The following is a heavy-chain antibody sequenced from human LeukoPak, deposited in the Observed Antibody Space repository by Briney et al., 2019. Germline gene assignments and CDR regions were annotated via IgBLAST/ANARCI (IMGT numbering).Heavy chain of an antibody. CDR1: GYTFTSYY. V-gene: IGHV1-46*01. J-gene: IGHJ4*02. Sequence: GASVKVSCKASGYTFTSYYMHWVRQAPGQGLEWMGIINPSGGSTSYAQKFQGRVTMTRDTSTSTVYIELSSLGSEDTAAYYCARDRISHSVAGPGGYWGQGTLVTVSS. CDR3: ARDRISHSVAGPGGY. CDR2: INPSGGST. D-gene: IGHD6-19*01.